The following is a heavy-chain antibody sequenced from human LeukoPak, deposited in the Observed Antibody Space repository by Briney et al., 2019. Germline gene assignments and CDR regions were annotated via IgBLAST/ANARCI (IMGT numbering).Heavy chain of an antibody. Sequence: GGSLRLSCAASGFTFSSYGMHWVRQAPGKGLEWVAVISYDGSNKYYADSVKGRFTISRDNSKNTLYLQINSLRAEDTAVYYCAREEAFLARGYFDYWGQGTLVTVSS. CDR1: GFTFSSYG. CDR3: AREEAFLARGYFDY. V-gene: IGHV3-30*03. CDR2: ISYDGSNK. D-gene: IGHD2/OR15-2a*01. J-gene: IGHJ4*02.